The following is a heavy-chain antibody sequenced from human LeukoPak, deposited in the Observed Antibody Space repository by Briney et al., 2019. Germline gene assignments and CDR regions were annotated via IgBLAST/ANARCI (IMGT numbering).Heavy chain of an antibody. CDR2: INPNSGDT. V-gene: IGHV1-2*02. J-gene: IGHJ4*02. CDR1: GYTFTGYY. CDR3: ARDDYGDSRDY. Sequence: ASVKVSCNASGYTFTGYYMHWVRQAPGQGLEWMGWINPNSGDTNYAQKFQGRVTMTRDTSISTAYMELSRLRSDDTAVYYCARDDYGDSRDYWGQGTLVTVSS. D-gene: IGHD4-17*01.